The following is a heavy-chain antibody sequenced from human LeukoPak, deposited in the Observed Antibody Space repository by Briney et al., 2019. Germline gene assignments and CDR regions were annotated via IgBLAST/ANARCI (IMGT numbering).Heavy chain of an antibody. CDR2: IWYDGSNK. Sequence: GGSLRLSCAASGFTFSSYGMHWVRQAPGKGLEWVAVIWYDGSNKYYADSVKGRFTISRDNSKNTLYLQMNSLRAEDTAVYYCARDEWLSPLDYWGQGTLVTVSS. D-gene: IGHD6-19*01. V-gene: IGHV3-33*01. CDR1: GFTFSSYG. J-gene: IGHJ4*02. CDR3: ARDEWLSPLDY.